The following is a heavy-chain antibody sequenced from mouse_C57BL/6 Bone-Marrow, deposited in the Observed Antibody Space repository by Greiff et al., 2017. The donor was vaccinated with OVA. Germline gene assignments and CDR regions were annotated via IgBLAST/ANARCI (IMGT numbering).Heavy chain of an antibody. Sequence: EVQLVESGGDLVKPGGSLKLSCAASGFTFSSYGMYWVRQTPDKRLEWVATISSGGSYTYYPDSVKGRFTISRDNAKNTLYLQTSSLKSEDTAMYYCARRGLGFAYWGQGTLVTVSA. CDR1: GFTFSSYG. CDR2: ISSGGSYT. CDR3: ARRGLGFAY. J-gene: IGHJ3*01. D-gene: IGHD3-1*01. V-gene: IGHV5-6*01.